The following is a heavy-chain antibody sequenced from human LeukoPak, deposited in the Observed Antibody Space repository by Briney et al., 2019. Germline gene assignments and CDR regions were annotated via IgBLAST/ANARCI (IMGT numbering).Heavy chain of an antibody. CDR2: INPNSGGT. CDR1: GYTFTDYY. J-gene: IGHJ4*02. CDR3: ARAKYLDY. V-gene: IGHV1-2*02. Sequence: ASVKVSRKASGYTFTDYYVHWVRQAPGQGLEWMGGINPNSGGTNFAQKFQGRVTMTRDTSIRTVYLEMSSLRSDDTALYYCARAKYLDYWGQGTPVTVSS.